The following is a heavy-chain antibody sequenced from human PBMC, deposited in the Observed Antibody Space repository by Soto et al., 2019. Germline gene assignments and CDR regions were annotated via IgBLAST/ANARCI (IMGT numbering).Heavy chain of an antibody. D-gene: IGHD3-3*01. V-gene: IGHV1-69*13. Sequence: ASVKVSCKASGGTFSSYAISWVRQAPGQGLEWMGGIIPIFGTANYAQKFQGRVTITADESTSTAYMELSSLRSEDTAVYYCARDRARFLESEVRGYYYYGMDVWGQGTTVTVSS. J-gene: IGHJ6*02. CDR3: ARDRARFLESEVRGYYYYGMDV. CDR1: GGTFSSYA. CDR2: IIPIFGTA.